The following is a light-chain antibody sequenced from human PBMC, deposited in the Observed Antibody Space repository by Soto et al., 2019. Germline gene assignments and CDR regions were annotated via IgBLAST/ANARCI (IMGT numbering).Light chain of an antibody. J-gene: IGLJ1*01. V-gene: IGLV1-44*01. Sequence: QSVLTQPPSASGAPGQTVTVSCSGSTSNVGGNTVHWYQHVPGAAPKLLLYANNQRPSGVPDRFSGSKSGTSASLAISGLQSEDEAEYSCAAWDDNLNGLVFGSGTKLTVL. CDR3: AAWDDNLNGLV. CDR1: TSNVGGNT. CDR2: ANN.